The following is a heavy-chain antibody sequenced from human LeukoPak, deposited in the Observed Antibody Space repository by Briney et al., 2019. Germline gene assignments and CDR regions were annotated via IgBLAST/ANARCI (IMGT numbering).Heavy chain of an antibody. CDR2: IYYSGYT. V-gene: IGHV4-59*01. CDR1: GVSFSGYY. D-gene: IGHD3-16*01. J-gene: IGHJ6*03. CDR3: ARETSQKGAHYMDV. Sequence: MASETLSLTCAVYGVSFSGYYWSWIRQPPGKGLEWIGDIYYSGYTNYNPSLKSRVTISVDTSKNQFSLKLRSVTAADTAVYYCARETSQKGAHYMDVWGKGTTVTISS.